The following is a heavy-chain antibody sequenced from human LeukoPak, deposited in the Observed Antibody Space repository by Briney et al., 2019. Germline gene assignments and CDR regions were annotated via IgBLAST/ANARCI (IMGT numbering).Heavy chain of an antibody. CDR2: IYYSGTT. V-gene: IGHV4-59*01. J-gene: IGHJ5*02. D-gene: IGHD1-7*01. CDR3: ARDRNYQTSNWFDP. CDR1: GGSISDYY. Sequence: PSETLSLTCTVSGGSISDYYWSWIRQSPGKGLEWIGYIYYSGTTNYNPSLKSRVTISVDTSKNQFSLKLSSVTAADTAVYYCARDRNYQTSNWFDPWGQGTLVTVSS.